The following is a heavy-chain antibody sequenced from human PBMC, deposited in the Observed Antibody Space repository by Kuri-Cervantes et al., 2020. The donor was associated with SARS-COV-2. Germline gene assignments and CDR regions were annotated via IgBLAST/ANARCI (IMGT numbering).Heavy chain of an antibody. Sequence: SLKISCAASGFTFDDYAMHWVRQAPGKGLEWVSGISWNSGSIGYADSVKGRFTISRDNAKNSLYLQMNSLRAEDTALYYCAAGSTYYYMDVWGKGTTVTVSS. CDR2: ISWNSGSI. V-gene: IGHV3-9*01. CDR1: GFTFDDYA. J-gene: IGHJ6*03. CDR3: AAGSTYYYMDV. D-gene: IGHD6-6*01.